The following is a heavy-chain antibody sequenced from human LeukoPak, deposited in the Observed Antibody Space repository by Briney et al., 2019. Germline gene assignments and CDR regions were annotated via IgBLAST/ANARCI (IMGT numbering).Heavy chain of an antibody. V-gene: IGHV5-51*01. CDR2: IYPGDSNT. Sequence: GESLKISCKGSGYSFTSDWIGWVRQMPGKGLEWMGIIYPGDSNTRYSPSFQGQVTISADKSISTAYLQWSSLKASDTAMYYCARGHLYDYSSTSYYFDYWGQGTLATVSS. D-gene: IGHD6-13*01. J-gene: IGHJ4*02. CDR3: ARGHLYDYSSTSYYFDY. CDR1: GYSFTSDW.